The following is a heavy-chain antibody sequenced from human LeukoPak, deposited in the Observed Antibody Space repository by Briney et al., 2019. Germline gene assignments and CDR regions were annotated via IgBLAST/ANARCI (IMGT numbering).Heavy chain of an antibody. CDR3: ARHGAAAAGDYFYYYLDV. CDR2: IYYSGST. J-gene: IGHJ6*03. CDR1: GASITSYY. D-gene: IGHD6-13*01. Sequence: NPSETLSLTCTVSGASITSYYWSWIRQLPGKGLGWIGYIYYSGSTNYNPSLKSRVTISVDTSKNQFSLKLSSVSAADTAVYYCARHGAAAAGDYFYYYLDVWGKGTTVTVSS. V-gene: IGHV4-59*08.